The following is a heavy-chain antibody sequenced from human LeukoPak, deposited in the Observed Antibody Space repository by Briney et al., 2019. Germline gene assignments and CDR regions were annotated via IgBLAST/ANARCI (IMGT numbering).Heavy chain of an antibody. CDR2: ISNGNNYI. Sequence: PGGSLRLSCEGSGFVFSSYSMNWVRQAPGKGLEWVSSISNGNNYIYYADSVKGRFTISRDNAKNSVYLQMNSLRVEDTALYYCAKDVHSSGYYFGYWGQGTLVTVSS. D-gene: IGHD3-22*01. J-gene: IGHJ4*02. V-gene: IGHV3-21*04. CDR3: AKDVHSSGYYFGY. CDR1: GFVFSSYS.